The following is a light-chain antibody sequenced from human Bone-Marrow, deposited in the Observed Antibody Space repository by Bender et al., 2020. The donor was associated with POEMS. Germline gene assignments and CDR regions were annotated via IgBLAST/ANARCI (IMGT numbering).Light chain of an antibody. CDR2: GVN. CDR1: SSDIGAYHS. V-gene: IGLV2-11*01. CDR3: CSYASSYTWV. J-gene: IGLJ2*01. Sequence: QSALTQPHSVSGSPGQSVTITCTGTSSDIGAYHSVSWYQQYPDKAPKLILYGVNSRPSGVPERFSASKSDNSASLTIFGLQPEDEADYYCCSYASSYTWVVGGGTKLTVL.